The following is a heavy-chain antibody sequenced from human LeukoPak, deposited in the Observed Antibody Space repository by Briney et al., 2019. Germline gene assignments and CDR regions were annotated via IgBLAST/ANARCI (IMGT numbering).Heavy chain of an antibody. CDR1: GFTFSSYA. CDR2: ISGSGGST. J-gene: IGHJ4*02. V-gene: IGHV3-23*01. CDR3: AKSPTYYDILTGYYSGYYFDY. D-gene: IGHD3-9*01. Sequence: PGGSLRLSCAASGFTFSSYAMSWVRQAPGKGLEWVSAISGSGGSTYYADSVKCRFTISRDNSKNTLYLQMNSLRAEDTAVYYCAKSPTYYDILTGYYSGYYFDYWGQGTLVTVSS.